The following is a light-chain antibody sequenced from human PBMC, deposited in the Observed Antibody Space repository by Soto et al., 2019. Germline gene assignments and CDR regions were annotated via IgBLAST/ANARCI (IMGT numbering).Light chain of an antibody. CDR1: HDIGNY. J-gene: IGKJ3*01. V-gene: IGKV1-33*01. CDR2: YAS. Sequence: DIQMTQSPSSLSASVGDRVTITCLASHDIGNYLNWSQQKPGKAPKLLIYYASNLETGVSPRFSGRGSGTDFTLTITSLQSEDIATYFCQQYENLPRFIFGPGTKVDIK. CDR3: QQYENLPRFI.